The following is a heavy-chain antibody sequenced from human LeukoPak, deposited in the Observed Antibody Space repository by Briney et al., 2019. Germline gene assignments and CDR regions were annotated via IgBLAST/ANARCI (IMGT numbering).Heavy chain of an antibody. CDR3: ARDLRKPGYYDFWSALDY. J-gene: IGHJ4*02. CDR1: GFTFSSYW. V-gene: IGHV3-7*01. Sequence: PGGSLRLSCAASGFTFSSYWMSWVRQAPGKGLEWVANIKQDGSEKYYVDSVKGRFTISRDNAKNSLYLQMNSLRAEDTAVYYCARDLRKPGYYDFWSALDYWGQGTLVTVSS. D-gene: IGHD3-3*01. CDR2: IKQDGSEK.